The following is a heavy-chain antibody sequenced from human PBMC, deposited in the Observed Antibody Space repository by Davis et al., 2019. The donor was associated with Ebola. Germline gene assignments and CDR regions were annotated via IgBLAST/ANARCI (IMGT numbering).Heavy chain of an antibody. CDR2: ISSSSSYI. Sequence: PGGSLRLSCAASGFTFSRYTMNWVRQAPGKGLEWVSSISSSSSYIYYADSVKGRFTIPRDNAKNSLYLQMNSLRAEDTAVYYCAREADYYDSSGYSHYFDYWGQGTLVTVSS. D-gene: IGHD3-22*01. V-gene: IGHV3-21*01. CDR3: AREADYYDSSGYSHYFDY. CDR1: GFTFSRYT. J-gene: IGHJ4*02.